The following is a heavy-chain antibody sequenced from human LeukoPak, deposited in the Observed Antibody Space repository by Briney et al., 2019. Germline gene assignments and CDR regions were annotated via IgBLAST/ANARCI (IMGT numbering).Heavy chain of an antibody. D-gene: IGHD2-2*03. V-gene: IGHV1-69*04. CDR1: GYSFSGHY. CDR3: ARDLGYCSSTSCYPIFDY. CDR2: IFPILGIA. J-gene: IGHJ4*02. Sequence: SVKVSCKASGYSFSGHYMDWVRQAPGQGLEWMGRIFPILGIANYAQKFQGRVTITADKSTSTAYMELSSLRSEDTAVYYCARDLGYCSSTSCYPIFDYWGQGTLVTASS.